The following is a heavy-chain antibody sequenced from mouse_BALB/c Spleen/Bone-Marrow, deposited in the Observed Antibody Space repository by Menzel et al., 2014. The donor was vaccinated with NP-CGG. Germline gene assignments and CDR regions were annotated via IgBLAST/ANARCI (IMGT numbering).Heavy chain of an antibody. CDR1: GFTFSSFG. J-gene: IGHJ4*01. Sequence: EVRVEESGGGLVQPGGSRKLSCAASGFTFSSFGMHWVRQAPEKGLEWVAYISSGSSTIYYADTVKGRFTISRDNPKNTLFQPMSSVRSEDSAMYSRARCRGAYGNIRKGYAMDDWGQGTSVTVSS. D-gene: IGHD2-1*01. CDR3: ARCRGAYGNIRKGYAMDD. CDR2: ISSGSSTI. V-gene: IGHV5-17*02.